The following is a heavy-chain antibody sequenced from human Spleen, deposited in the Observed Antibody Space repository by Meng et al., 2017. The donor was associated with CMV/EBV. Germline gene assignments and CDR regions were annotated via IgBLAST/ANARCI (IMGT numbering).Heavy chain of an antibody. D-gene: IGHD3-3*01. V-gene: IGHV3-53*01. J-gene: IGHJ6*02. CDR3: AREDPGSYDFWNAFPGGGLDV. CDR1: GFTFGDYA. CDR2: IHTAGSA. Sequence: GESLKISCAPSGFTFGDYAMSWVRQAPGKGLEWVSVIHTAGSADYADSVRGRFTISRDNSQNTVFLQMNGLRAEDTAVYYCAREDPGSYDFWNAFPGGGLDVWGQGTTVTVSS.